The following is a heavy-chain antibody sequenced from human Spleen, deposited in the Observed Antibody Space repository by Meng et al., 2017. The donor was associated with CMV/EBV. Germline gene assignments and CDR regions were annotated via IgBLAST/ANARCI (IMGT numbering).Heavy chain of an antibody. Sequence: QVQLQESGPGLVKPSGTLSLPCPVSGGSISSSNLWTWVRQVPGKGLEWIGESYHSGSTNYNPSLKSLVTISVDKFKNQFSLKLGSVTAADTAVYYCARIERRRILKYCGSDCSTTDYWGQGTLVTVSS. CDR2: SYHSGST. CDR3: ARIERRRILKYCGSDCSTTDY. V-gene: IGHV4-4*02. CDR1: GGSISSSNL. D-gene: IGHD2-21*02. J-gene: IGHJ4*02.